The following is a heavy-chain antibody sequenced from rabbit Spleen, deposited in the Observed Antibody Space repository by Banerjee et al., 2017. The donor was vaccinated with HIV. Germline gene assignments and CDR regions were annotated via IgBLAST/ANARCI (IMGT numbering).Heavy chain of an antibody. CDR1: GFSFSSSYW. J-gene: IGHJ4*01. Sequence: QSLEESGGDLVKPGASLTLTCTASGFSFSSSYWICWVRQAPGKGLEWIGCIDIGSGSTYYATWAKGRFTISKTSSTTVTLQMTSLTAADTATYFCATGSDSSDWDWDLWGPGTLVTVS. D-gene: IGHD4-1*01. CDR2: IDIGSGST. CDR3: ATGSDSSDWDWDL. V-gene: IGHV1S40*01.